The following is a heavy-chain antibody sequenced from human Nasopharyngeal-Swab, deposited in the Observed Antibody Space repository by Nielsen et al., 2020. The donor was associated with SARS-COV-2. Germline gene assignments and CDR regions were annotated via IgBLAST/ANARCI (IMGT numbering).Heavy chain of an antibody. CDR2: IYYSGST. D-gene: IGHD3-16*02. Sequence: GSLRLSCTVSGGSISSYYWSWIRQLPGKGLEWIGYIYYSGSTNYNPSLKSRVTISVDTSKNQFSLKLSSVTAADTAVYYCARHTNYDYVWGSYRPHDAFDIWGQGTMVTVSS. J-gene: IGHJ3*02. CDR1: GGSISSYY. V-gene: IGHV4-59*08. CDR3: ARHTNYDYVWGSYRPHDAFDI.